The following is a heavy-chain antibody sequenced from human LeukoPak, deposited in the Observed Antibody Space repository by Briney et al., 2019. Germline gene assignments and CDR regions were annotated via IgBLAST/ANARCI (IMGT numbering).Heavy chain of an antibody. CDR2: VHSSGGVI. V-gene: IGHV1-46*01. CDR1: GYTFTSDY. Sequence: ASVKVSCKASGYTFTSDYMNGVRQAPGQGLEWMGIVHSSGGVIKYAQEFQDRLTVTRDTSTSTIYMELSSLRSEDTAVYYCAGSSHQRNWFDPWGQGTLVIVSS. CDR3: AGSSHQRNWFDP. D-gene: IGHD1-26*01. J-gene: IGHJ5*02.